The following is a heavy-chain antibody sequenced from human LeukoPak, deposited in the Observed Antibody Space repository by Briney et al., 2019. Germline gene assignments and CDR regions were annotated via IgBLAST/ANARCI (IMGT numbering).Heavy chain of an antibody. V-gene: IGHV3-43*02. CDR1: GFTSDDFG. J-gene: IGHJ4*02. CDR3: AKDHPVLSF. D-gene: IGHD2-8*01. CDR2: ISGDGNKI. Sequence: GGSLRLSCVASGFTSDDFGMHWARQVPGKGLEWVSFISGDGNKIHYADSVKGRFTVSRDKSKNSLYLEMISLRTEDTAFYYCAKDHPVLSFWGQGTLVTVSS.